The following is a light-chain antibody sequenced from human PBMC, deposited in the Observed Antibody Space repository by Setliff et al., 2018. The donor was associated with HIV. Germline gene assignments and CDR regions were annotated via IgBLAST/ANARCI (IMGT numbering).Light chain of an antibody. CDR1: SSDVCDYNY. CDR2: DVS. Sequence: QSVLTQPASVSGSPGQSITISCTGTSSDVCDYNYVSWSQQHPGKAPKLMIYDVSKRPSGVSNRFSGAKSGNTASLTISGLQAEDEADYYCSSYTGSNTYIFGSGTKVTVL. CDR3: SSYTGSNTYI. V-gene: IGLV2-14*01. J-gene: IGLJ1*01.